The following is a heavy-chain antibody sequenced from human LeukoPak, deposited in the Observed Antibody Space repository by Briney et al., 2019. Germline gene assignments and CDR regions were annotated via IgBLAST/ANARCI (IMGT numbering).Heavy chain of an antibody. CDR1: GYSFPNYY. J-gene: IGHJ4*02. Sequence: GASVKVSCKASGYSFPNYYMHWVRQAPGQGLEWMGWITPNSGGTNYAQKFQGRVTMTRDTSISTAYMELSRLTSDNTAVYYCARASGSSSFYTFDYWGQGTLVTVSS. D-gene: IGHD3-10*01. V-gene: IGHV1-2*02. CDR3: ARASGSSSFYTFDY. CDR2: ITPNSGGT.